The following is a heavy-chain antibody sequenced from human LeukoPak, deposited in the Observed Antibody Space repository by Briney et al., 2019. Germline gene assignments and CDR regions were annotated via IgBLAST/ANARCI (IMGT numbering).Heavy chain of an antibody. D-gene: IGHD2-15*01. J-gene: IGHJ4*02. V-gene: IGHV3-30-3*01. CDR1: GFTFSSYA. CDR2: ISYDGSNK. CDR3: AREGDIVVEGYFDY. Sequence: GGSLRLSCAASGFTFSSYAMHWVRQAPGKGLEWVAVISYDGSNKYYADSVKGRFTISRDNSKNTLYLQMNSLRAEDTAVYYCAREGDIVVEGYFDYWGQGTLVTVSS.